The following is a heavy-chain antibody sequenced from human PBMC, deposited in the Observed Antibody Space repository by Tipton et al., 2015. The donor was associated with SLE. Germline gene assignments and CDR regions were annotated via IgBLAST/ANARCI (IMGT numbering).Heavy chain of an antibody. D-gene: IGHD1-26*01. J-gene: IGHJ4*02. CDR2: IKQDGSEK. V-gene: IGHV3-7*04. Sequence: SLRLSCAASGFTFSSYWMSWVRQAPGKGLEWVANIKQDGSEKYYVDSVKGRFTISRDNAKNTLFLQMNSLRAEDTAVYYCAKETPWVGVFDYWGQGTLVTVSS. CDR1: GFTFSSYW. CDR3: AKETPWVGVFDY.